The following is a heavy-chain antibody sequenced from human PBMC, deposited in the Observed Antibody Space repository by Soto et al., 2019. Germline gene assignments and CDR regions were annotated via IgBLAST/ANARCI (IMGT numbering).Heavy chain of an antibody. CDR2: SIGPSGNT. CDR1: GFTFSNSG. Sequence: EVQLLESGGDLVQPGGSLRLVCAASGFTFSNSGMRWVRQAPGQGLEWVSSIGPSGNTYYSDAVKGRFTISRDISKNTLFLQMDSLRAEDTATYYCAKLLHNSYDNVMDVWGQGTTVTVFS. D-gene: IGHD4-4*01. J-gene: IGHJ6*02. CDR3: AKLLHNSYDNVMDV. V-gene: IGHV3-23*01.